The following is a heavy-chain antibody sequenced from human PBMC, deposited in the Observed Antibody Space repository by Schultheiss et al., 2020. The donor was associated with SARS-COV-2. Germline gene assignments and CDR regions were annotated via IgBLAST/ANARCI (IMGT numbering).Heavy chain of an antibody. D-gene: IGHD2-2*03. V-gene: IGHV4-59*06. CDR2: IYYSGST. CDR3: ARLNLDIVVVPAAIAGFDY. CDR1: GGSISSHY. Sequence: ESLKISCIVSGGSISSHYWSWIRQHPGKGLEWIGYIYYSGSTYYNPSLKSRVTISVDTSKNQFSLKLSSVTAADTAVYYCARLNLDIVVVPAAIAGFDYWGQGTLVTVSS. J-gene: IGHJ4*02.